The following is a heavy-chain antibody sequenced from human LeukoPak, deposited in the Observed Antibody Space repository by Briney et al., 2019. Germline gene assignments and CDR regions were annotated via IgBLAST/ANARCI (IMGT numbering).Heavy chain of an antibody. CDR3: ARGGSLLYYYDSSGYRLRY. D-gene: IGHD3-22*01. V-gene: IGHV4-34*01. CDR1: GGSFSGYY. J-gene: IGHJ4*02. CDR2: INHSGST. Sequence: PSETLSLTCAVYGGSFSGYYWSWIRQPPGKGLEWIGEINHSGSTNYNPSLKSRVTISVDTSKNQFSLKLSSVTAADTAVYYCARGGSLLYYYDSSGYRLRYWGQGTLVTVYS.